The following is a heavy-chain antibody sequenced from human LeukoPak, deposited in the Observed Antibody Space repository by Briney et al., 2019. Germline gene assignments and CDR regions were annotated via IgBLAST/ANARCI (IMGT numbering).Heavy chain of an antibody. J-gene: IGHJ4*02. V-gene: IGHV4-39*07. CDR3: ARIAARVGIDY. Sequence: SETLSLTCTVSGGSISSSSYYWGWIRQPPGKGLEWIGSIYYSGSTYYNPSLKSRVTISVDTSKNQFSLKLSSVTAADTAVYYCARIAARVGIDYWGQGTLVTVSS. CDR1: GGSISSSSYY. CDR2: IYYSGST. D-gene: IGHD6-6*01.